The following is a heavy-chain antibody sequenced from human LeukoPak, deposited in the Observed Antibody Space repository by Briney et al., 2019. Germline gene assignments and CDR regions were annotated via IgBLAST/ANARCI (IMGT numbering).Heavy chain of an antibody. CDR2: IYSSGST. CDR3: ARENSGNYHFDY. Sequence: SETLSLTCTVSGGLISSHYWTWIRQPAGEVLEWIGRIYSSGSTNYNPSLKSRVTMSVDTSKNQFSLKLSSVTAADTAVYYCARENSGNYHFDYWGQGTLVTVSS. J-gene: IGHJ4*02. CDR1: GGLISSHY. V-gene: IGHV4-4*07. D-gene: IGHD1-26*01.